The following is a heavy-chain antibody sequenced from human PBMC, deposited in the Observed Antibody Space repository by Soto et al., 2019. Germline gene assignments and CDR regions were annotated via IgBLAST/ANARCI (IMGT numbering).Heavy chain of an antibody. J-gene: IGHJ6*02. CDR2: IIPIFGTA. Sequence: QVQLVQSGAEVKKPGSSVKVSCKASGGTFSSYAISWVRQAPGQGLEWMGGIIPIFGTANYAQKFQGRVTITADESTSTAYMELSSLRSEDTAVDYCARENYDILTGYYTPPNYGMDVWGHGTTVTVSS. CDR1: GGTFSSYA. CDR3: ARENYDILTGYYTPPNYGMDV. D-gene: IGHD3-9*01. V-gene: IGHV1-69*01.